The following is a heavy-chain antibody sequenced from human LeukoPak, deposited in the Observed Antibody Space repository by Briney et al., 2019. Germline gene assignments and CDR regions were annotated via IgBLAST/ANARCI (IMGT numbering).Heavy chain of an antibody. CDR1: GGSISSGGYS. CDR2: IYHSGST. CDR3: ARVEAATTNPRFGY. V-gene: IGHV4-30-2*01. J-gene: IGHJ4*02. D-gene: IGHD5-24*01. Sequence: SETLSLTCAVSGGSISSGGYSWSWIRQPPGKGLEWIGYIYHSGSTYYNPSLKSRVTISVDRSKNQFSLTSVTAADTATYYCARVEAATTNPRFGYWGQGALVTVSS.